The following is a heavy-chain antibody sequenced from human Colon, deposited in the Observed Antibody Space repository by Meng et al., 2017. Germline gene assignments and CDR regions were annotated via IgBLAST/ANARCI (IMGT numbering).Heavy chain of an antibody. CDR2: ISAYNGNT. CDR3: ARDSYYGSGSYSVLYYYYGMDV. J-gene: IGHJ6*02. CDR1: GYTFTGYG. V-gene: IGHV1-18*01. D-gene: IGHD3-10*01. Sequence: ASVKVSCKASGYTFTGYGISWVRQAPGQGLEWMGWISAYNGNTNYAQKLQGRVTMTTDTSTSTAYMELRSLRSDDTAVYYCARDSYYGSGSYSVLYYYYGMDVWGQGTTVTVSS.